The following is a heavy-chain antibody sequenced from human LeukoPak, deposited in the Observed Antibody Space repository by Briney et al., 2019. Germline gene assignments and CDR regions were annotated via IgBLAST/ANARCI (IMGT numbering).Heavy chain of an antibody. J-gene: IGHJ4*02. Sequence: PSETLSLTCAVYGGSFSGYYWSWIRQPPGKGLEWIGEINHSGSTNYNPSLKSRVTISVDTSKNQFSLKLSSVTAADTAVYYCARATYYYDSSESSDYYFDYWGQGTLVTVSS. V-gene: IGHV4-34*01. CDR1: GGSFSGYY. CDR2: INHSGST. CDR3: ARATYYYDSSESSDYYFDY. D-gene: IGHD3-22*01.